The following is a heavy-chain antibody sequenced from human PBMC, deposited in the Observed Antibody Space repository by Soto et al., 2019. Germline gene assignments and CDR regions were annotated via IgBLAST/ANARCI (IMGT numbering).Heavy chain of an antibody. CDR1: GFTFSNAW. J-gene: IGHJ6*03. D-gene: IGHD2-15*01. CDR2: IKSKTDGGTT. CDR3: TTGDLYCSGGSCYYYYYLDV. Sequence: GGSLRLSCAASGFTFSNAWMSWVRQAPGKGLEWVGRIKSKTDGGTTDYAAPVKGRFTISRDDSKNTLYLQMNSLKTEDTAVYYCTTGDLYCSGGSCYYYYYLDVWGKGTTVTVSS. V-gene: IGHV3-15*01.